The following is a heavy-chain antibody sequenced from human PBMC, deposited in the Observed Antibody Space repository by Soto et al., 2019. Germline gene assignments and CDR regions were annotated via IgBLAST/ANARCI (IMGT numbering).Heavy chain of an antibody. J-gene: IGHJ3*01. V-gene: IGHV3-30*03. Sequence: SLRLSCAASGFPFGDFGMHWLRQAPGKGLEWVAVISHDGSDKFYADSVKARFTISRDNSKNTLYLQMSGLRAEDTAVYYCARDGLRGHSSGRYDAFDLWGQGRMVTVSS. CDR1: GFPFGDFG. D-gene: IGHD5-18*01. CDR3: ARDGLRGHSSGRYDAFDL. CDR2: ISHDGSDK.